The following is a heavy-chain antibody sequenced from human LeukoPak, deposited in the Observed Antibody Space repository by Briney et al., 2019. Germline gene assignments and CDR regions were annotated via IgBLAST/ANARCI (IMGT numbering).Heavy chain of an antibody. Sequence: SGTLSLTCAVSGGSISSSNWWSWVRQPPGKGLEWIGEIYHSGSTNYNPSLKSRVTISVDTSKNQFSLKLSSVTAADTAVYYCARKIIAAAGYFDYWGQGTLVTVSS. CDR1: GGSISSSNW. J-gene: IGHJ4*02. V-gene: IGHV4-4*02. D-gene: IGHD6-13*01. CDR3: ARKIIAAAGYFDY. CDR2: IYHSGST.